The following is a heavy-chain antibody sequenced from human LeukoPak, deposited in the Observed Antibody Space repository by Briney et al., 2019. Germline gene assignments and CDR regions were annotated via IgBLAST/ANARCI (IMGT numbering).Heavy chain of an antibody. J-gene: IGHJ4*02. CDR3: AKARTVVTTPDY. CDR2: ISGSGGST. Sequence: GGSLRLSCAASGFTFSSYAMSWVRQAPGKGLEWVSTISGSGGSTYYADSVKGRFTISRDNSKNTLYVQMNSLRAEDTAVYYCAKARTVVTTPDYWGQGTLVAVSS. CDR1: GFTFSSYA. D-gene: IGHD4-23*01. V-gene: IGHV3-23*01.